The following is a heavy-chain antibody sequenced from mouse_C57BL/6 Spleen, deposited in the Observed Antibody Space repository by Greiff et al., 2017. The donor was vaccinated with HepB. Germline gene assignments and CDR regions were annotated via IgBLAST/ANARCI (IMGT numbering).Heavy chain of an antibody. Sequence: QVQLQQSGPELVRPGASVTLSCKASGYTFTDYDMHWVKQRPVHGLEWIGVIDPETGDTNYNQKFKGKAILTADQSSSTAYMQLRSLTSEDSAVYCCTRSGYDDYAMDYWGQGTSVTVSS. J-gene: IGHJ4*01. CDR3: TRSGYDDYAMDY. CDR2: IDPETGDT. V-gene: IGHV1-15*01. D-gene: IGHD2-2*01. CDR1: GYTFTDYD.